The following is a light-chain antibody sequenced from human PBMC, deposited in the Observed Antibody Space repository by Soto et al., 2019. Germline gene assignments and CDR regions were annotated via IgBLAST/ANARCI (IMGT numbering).Light chain of an antibody. V-gene: IGKV3-20*01. CDR2: AAS. CDR1: QSVSSSY. CDR3: QHYGSSFT. J-gene: IGKJ3*01. Sequence: IVLTQSQGTLSLSPGERATLSCRASQSVSSSYLAWYQQKPGQAPRLLIYAASSRATGIPDRFSGSGSGTDFTLTISRLEPEDFAVYYCQHYGSSFTCGPGTKVD.